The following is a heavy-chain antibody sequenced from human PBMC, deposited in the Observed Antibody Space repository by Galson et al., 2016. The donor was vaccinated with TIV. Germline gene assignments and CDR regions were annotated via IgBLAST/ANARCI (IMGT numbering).Heavy chain of an antibody. CDR3: ANDGRETREPLAPMYLGY. D-gene: IGHD5-24*01. J-gene: IGHJ4*02. CDR2: ISYAGSNK. V-gene: IGHV3-30*04. Sequence: SLRLSCAASGFTVSNYAMHWVRQAPGKGLEWVAVISYAGSNKWYADSVKGRFTISRDTSKNTLYLQMNSLRAEDLAVYYCANDGRETREPLAPMYLGYWGLGPLVTFSS. CDR1: GFTVSNYA.